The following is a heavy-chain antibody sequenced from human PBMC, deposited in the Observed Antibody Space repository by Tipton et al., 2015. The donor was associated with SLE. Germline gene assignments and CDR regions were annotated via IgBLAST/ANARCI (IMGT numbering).Heavy chain of an antibody. CDR3: AALTGTTSYFDL. CDR2: IYTSGST. D-gene: IGHD1-7*01. J-gene: IGHJ2*01. V-gene: IGHV4-4*07. Sequence: TLSLTCTVAGGSISSYYWSWIRQPAGKGLEWIGRIYTSGSTNYNPSLKSRVTMSVDTSKNQFSLKLSSVTAADTAVYYCAALTGTTSYFDLWGRGTLVTVSS. CDR1: GGSISSYY.